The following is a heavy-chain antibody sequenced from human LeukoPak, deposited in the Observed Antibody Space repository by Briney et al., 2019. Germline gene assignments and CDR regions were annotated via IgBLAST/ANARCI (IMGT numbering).Heavy chain of an antibody. D-gene: IGHD3-10*01. J-gene: IGHJ6*03. CDR2: INPSGGST. CDR1: GYTFTSYY. Sequence: GASVKVSCKASGYTFTSYYMHWVRQAPGQGLEWMGIINPSGGSTSYAQKFQGRVTMTRDMSTSTVYMELSSLRSEDTAVYYCARDYYYGSGSYSAYYYMDVWAKGPRSPSP. V-gene: IGHV1-46*01. CDR3: ARDYYYGSGSYSAYYYMDV.